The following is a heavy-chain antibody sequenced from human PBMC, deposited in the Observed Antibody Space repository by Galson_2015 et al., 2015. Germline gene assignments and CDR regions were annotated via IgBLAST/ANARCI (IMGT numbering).Heavy chain of an antibody. J-gene: IGHJ5*02. V-gene: IGHV1-2*04. CDR1: GYTFTGYY. CDR2: INPNSGGT. D-gene: IGHD2-21*02. CDR3: ARGDIVVVTARGLYNWFDP. Sequence: SVKVSCKASGYTFTGYYMHWVRQAPGQGLEWMGWINPNSGGTNYAQKFQGWVTMTRDTSISTAYMELSRLRSDDTAVYYCARGDIVVVTARGLYNWFDPWGQGTLVTVSS.